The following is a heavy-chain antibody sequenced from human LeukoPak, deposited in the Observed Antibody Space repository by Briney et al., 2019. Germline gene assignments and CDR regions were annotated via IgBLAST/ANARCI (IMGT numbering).Heavy chain of an antibody. CDR1: GGSISGHW. V-gene: IGHV4-59*11. CDR2: ILYSGST. J-gene: IGHJ5*02. Sequence: SETLSLTCSVSGGSISGHWWTWVRQPPGEGLEWIGDILYSGSTNYNPSLKSRLSILVDTSTNQFSLKLNSVTAADTAMYYCTRRNTADASIDLWGQGILVIASS. CDR3: TRRNTADASIDL. D-gene: IGHD4-17*01.